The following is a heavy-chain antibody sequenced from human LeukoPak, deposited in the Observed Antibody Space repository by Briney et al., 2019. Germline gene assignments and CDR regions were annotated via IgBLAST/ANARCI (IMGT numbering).Heavy chain of an antibody. CDR2: IKQDGSEI. CDR3: ARAMDV. Sequence: PGGSLRLSCAVTGFTFSSYGMSWVRQAPGKGLEWVANIKQDGSEIYYVDSVKGRFTISRDNAKNSVYLQMSSLRAEDTAVYYCARAMDVWGQGTTVTVSS. J-gene: IGHJ6*02. CDR1: GFTFSSYG. V-gene: IGHV3-7*03.